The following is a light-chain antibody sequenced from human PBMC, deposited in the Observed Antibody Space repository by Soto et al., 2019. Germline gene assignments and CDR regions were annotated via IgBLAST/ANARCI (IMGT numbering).Light chain of an antibody. V-gene: IGKV1-8*01. CDR2: AAS. J-gene: IGKJ1*01. Sequence: AIRMTQSPSSFSASTGDRVTITCRASQGISSYLAWYQQKPGKAPKLLIYAASTLQSGVPSRFSGSGSGTDFTLTISCLQSEDFATYYCQQYYINPVTFGQGTNVDIK. CDR3: QQYYINPVT. CDR1: QGISSY.